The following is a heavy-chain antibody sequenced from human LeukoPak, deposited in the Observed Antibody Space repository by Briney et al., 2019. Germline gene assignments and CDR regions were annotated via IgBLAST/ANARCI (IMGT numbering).Heavy chain of an antibody. J-gene: IGHJ4*02. CDR1: GFTFSSYG. CDR3: ANSGCPGAGCSSSWYALLCH. Sequence: GGSLRLSCAASGFTFSSYGMHWVRQAPGKGLEWVAVISEDGSNTYYADSVKGRFTISRDNSKNTLYLQMNSLRAEDTAVYYCANSGCPGAGCSSSWYALLCHWGQGTLVTVSS. V-gene: IGHV3-30*18. D-gene: IGHD6-13*01. CDR2: ISEDGSNT.